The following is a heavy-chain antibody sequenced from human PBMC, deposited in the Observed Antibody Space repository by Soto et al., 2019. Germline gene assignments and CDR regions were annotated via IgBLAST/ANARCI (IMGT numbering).Heavy chain of an antibody. Sequence: EVQLVESGGGLVKPGKSLRLSCTASGFTFGTFTMNWVRQAPGKGLEWVSSIGTTSGYIYYADSVRGRFTISRDNAKNSLYLQMDSPRAEDTAVYYCARVMCGDCSNYYYYSMDVWGQGTTVTVSS. D-gene: IGHD2-21*02. J-gene: IGHJ6*02. CDR3: ARVMCGDCSNYYYYSMDV. CDR2: IGTTSGYI. V-gene: IGHV3-21*01. CDR1: GFTFGTFT.